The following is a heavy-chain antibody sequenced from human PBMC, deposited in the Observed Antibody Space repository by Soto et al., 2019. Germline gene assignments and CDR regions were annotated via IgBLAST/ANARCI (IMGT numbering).Heavy chain of an antibody. Sequence: GGSLRLSCAASGFTFSNFAMTWVRQAPGKGLEWVSSVGSHKYYADSVKGRFTISRDNSKNPLYLQMNSLTSEDTAVYYCARDPAGGSGHYYLFDYWAQGTLVTVSS. V-gene: IGHV3-30*04. J-gene: IGHJ4*02. CDR2: SSVGSHK. D-gene: IGHD3-22*01. CDR1: GFTFSNFA. CDR3: ARDPAGGSGHYYLFDY.